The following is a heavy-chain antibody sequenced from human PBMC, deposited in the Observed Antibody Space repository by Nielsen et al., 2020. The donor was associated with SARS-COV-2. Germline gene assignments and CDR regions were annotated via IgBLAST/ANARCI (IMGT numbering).Heavy chain of an antibody. CDR1: GGSISSGGYY. V-gene: IGHV4-31*03. CDR3: ARGAYYYDNTLSS. CDR2: IYYSGST. D-gene: IGHD3-22*01. Sequence: SETLSLTCTVSGGSISSGGYYWSWIRQHPGKGLEWIGYIYYSGSTYYNPSLKSRVTISVDTSKNQFSLKLSSVTAADTAIYYCARGAYYYDNTLSSWGQGTLVTVSS. J-gene: IGHJ5*02.